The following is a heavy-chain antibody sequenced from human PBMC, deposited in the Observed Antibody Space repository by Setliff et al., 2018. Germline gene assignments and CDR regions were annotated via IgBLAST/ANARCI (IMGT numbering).Heavy chain of an antibody. V-gene: IGHV4-30-4*01. Sequence: SETLSLTCTVSGGSIRSGNDLWSWLRQSPGKGLEWIAYISAYTGRAYYNPSLQSRAALSADTSKSQFSLRLTSVTAADTAVYYCAREVIDPVSSDAFDIWG. D-gene: IGHD4-4*01. CDR2: ISAYTGRA. CDR1: GGSIRSGNDL. J-gene: IGHJ3*02. CDR3: AREVIDPVSSDAFDI.